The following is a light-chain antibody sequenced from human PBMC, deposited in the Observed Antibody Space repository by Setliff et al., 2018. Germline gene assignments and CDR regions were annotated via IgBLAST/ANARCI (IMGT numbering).Light chain of an antibody. V-gene: IGLV2-8*01. Sequence: QSVLTQPPSASGSPGQSVTISCTGTRSDVGGYNYVSWYQQHPGKAPKLVIYDVSKRPSGVPDRFSGAKSGNTASLTVSGLQAEDEADYFCTSYASGSTYVVFGGGTKGTVL. CDR1: RSDVGGYNY. CDR3: TSYASGSTYVV. CDR2: DVS. J-gene: IGLJ2*01.